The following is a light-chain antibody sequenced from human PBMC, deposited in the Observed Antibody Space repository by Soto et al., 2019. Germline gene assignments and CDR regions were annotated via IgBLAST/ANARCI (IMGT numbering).Light chain of an antibody. J-gene: IGKJ1*01. Sequence: EIVMTQSPATLSVSPGERATLSCRASQSVNSDLGWYQQPPGRAPRLLIYGASTMATGVPARFSGRGSGTECTLTTSSLQSEDVAIYYCQQYNDWPRTFGHGTKVELK. CDR1: QSVNSD. V-gene: IGKV3-15*01. CDR2: GAS. CDR3: QQYNDWPRT.